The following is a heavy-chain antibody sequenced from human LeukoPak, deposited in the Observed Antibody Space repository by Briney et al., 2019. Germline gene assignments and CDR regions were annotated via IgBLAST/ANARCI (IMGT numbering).Heavy chain of an antibody. Sequence: GGSLRLSCAASGFTFDDYAMHWVRQAPGKGLEWVSGISWNSGSIGYADSVKGRFTTSRDNAKNSLYLQMNSLRAEDTALYYCAKGNYYDLPYYFDYWGQGTLVTVSS. J-gene: IGHJ4*02. D-gene: IGHD3-22*01. CDR3: AKGNYYDLPYYFDY. CDR1: GFTFDDYA. V-gene: IGHV3-9*01. CDR2: ISWNSGSI.